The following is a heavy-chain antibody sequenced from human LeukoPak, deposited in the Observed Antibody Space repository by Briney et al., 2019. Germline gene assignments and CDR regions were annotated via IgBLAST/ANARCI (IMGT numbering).Heavy chain of an antibody. CDR2: INPSGGST. D-gene: IGHD3-10*01. CDR3: ARDRRGFGELIDY. J-gene: IGHJ4*02. Sequence: ASVKVSCKASGYTFTSYYMHWVRQAPGQGLEWMGIINPSGGSTSYAQKFQGRVTMTRDTSISTAYMELSRLRSDDTAVYYCARDRRGFGELIDYWGQGTLVTVSS. V-gene: IGHV1-46*01. CDR1: GYTFTSYY.